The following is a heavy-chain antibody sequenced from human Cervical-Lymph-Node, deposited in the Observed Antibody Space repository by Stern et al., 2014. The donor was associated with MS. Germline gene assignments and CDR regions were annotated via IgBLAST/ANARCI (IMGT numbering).Heavy chain of an antibody. V-gene: IGHV1-46*03. D-gene: IGHD3-22*01. J-gene: IGHJ4*02. CDR3: TRSSDHYDMGNDY. CDR2: SNPRGGST. Sequence: VQLVQSGAAVKKPGASVKISCKASGYTFTTYYTHWVRQAPGHGLEWMGVSNPRGGSTTYAPKFQDRVTMTRDTSTSTVYMELSSLRSEDTAVYYCTRSSDHYDMGNDYWGQGTLVTVSS. CDR1: GYTFTTYY.